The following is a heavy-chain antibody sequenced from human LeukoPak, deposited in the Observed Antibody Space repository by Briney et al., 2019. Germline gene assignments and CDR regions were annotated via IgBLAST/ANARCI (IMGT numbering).Heavy chain of an antibody. CDR3: AREKGGFDI. CDR2: ISSNGGST. V-gene: IGHV3-64*01. CDR1: GFNFSSYS. D-gene: IGHD2-15*01. Sequence: GGSLRLSCVASGFNFSSYSMQWVRQAPGKGLEYVSVISSNGGSTYYANSVKGRFTISRDNSKNTLYLQMGSLRAEDMAVYYCAREKGGFDIWGQGTMVTISS. J-gene: IGHJ3*02.